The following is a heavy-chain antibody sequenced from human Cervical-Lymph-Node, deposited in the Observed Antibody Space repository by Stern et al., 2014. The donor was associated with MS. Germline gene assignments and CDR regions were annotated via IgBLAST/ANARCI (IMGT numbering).Heavy chain of an antibody. CDR1: GFTFSSYS. J-gene: IGHJ4*02. V-gene: IGHV3-21*01. CDR2: ISSSSSYI. D-gene: IGHD4-17*01. CDR3: ARDIAPMTTVTKPFDY. Sequence: EVQLVESGGGLVKPGGSLRLSCAASGFTFSSYSMNWVRQAPGKGLEWVSSISSSSSYIYYADSVKGRFTISRDNAKNSLYLQMNSLRAEDTAVYYCARDIAPMTTVTKPFDYWGQGTLVTVSS.